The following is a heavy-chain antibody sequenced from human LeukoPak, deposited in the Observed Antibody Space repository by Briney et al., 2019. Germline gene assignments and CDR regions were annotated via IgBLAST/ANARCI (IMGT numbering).Heavy chain of an antibody. CDR3: ASSVTMDAFDI. CDR1: GRSISSYY. V-gene: IGHV4-59*01. Sequence: SETLSLTCTVSGRSISSYYWSWIRQPPGKGLEWIGYIYYSGSTNYNPSLKSRVTISVDTSKNQFSLKLSSVTAADTAVYYCASSVTMDAFDIWGQGTMVTVSS. CDR2: IYYSGST. D-gene: IGHD4-17*01. J-gene: IGHJ3*02.